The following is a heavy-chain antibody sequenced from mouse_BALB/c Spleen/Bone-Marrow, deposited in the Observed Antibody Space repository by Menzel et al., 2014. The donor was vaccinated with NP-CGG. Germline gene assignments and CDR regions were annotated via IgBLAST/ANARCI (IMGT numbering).Heavy chain of an antibody. CDR2: ISSGSSTI. D-gene: IGHD2-4*01. Sequence: EVNVVESGGGLVQPGGSRKLSCAASGFTFSSFGMHWVRQAPEKGLEWVAYISSGSSTIYYADTVKGQFTISRDNPKNTLFLQMTSLRSEDTAMYYCARSPYDYAAMDYWGQGTSVTVSS. CDR3: ARSPYDYAAMDY. J-gene: IGHJ4*01. CDR1: GFTFSSFG. V-gene: IGHV5-17*02.